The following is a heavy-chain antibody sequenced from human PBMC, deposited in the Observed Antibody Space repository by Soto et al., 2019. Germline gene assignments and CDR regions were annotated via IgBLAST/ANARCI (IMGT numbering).Heavy chain of an antibody. CDR2: ISYDGTNK. Sequence: QVQLVESGGGVVQPGRSLRLSCEVSGFTFSSYAMHWVRQAPGKGLEWVAIISYDGTNKYYADSGKGRVTSSRDNSKNTLYLQMNSLRAEDTAVYYCASRRKGGEYYFDYWGQGTLVTVSS. CDR3: ASRRKGGEYYFDY. J-gene: IGHJ4*02. D-gene: IGHD3-16*01. V-gene: IGHV3-30-3*01. CDR1: GFTFSSYA.